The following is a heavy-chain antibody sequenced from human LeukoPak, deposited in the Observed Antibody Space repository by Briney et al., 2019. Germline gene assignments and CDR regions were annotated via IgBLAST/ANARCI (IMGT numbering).Heavy chain of an antibody. D-gene: IGHD2-2*01. CDR3: ATPGCSSTSCPPDY. V-gene: IGHV4-39*01. Sequence: SETLSLTCTVSGGSISSSSYYWGWIRQPPGKGLEWIGSIYYSGSTYYNPSLKSRVTISVDTSKNQFSLKLSSVTAADTAVYYCATPGCSSTSCPPDYWGQGTLVTVSS. J-gene: IGHJ4*02. CDR1: GGSISSSSYY. CDR2: IYYSGST.